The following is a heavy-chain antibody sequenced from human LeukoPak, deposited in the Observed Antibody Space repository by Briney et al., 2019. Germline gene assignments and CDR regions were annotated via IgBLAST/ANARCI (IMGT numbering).Heavy chain of an antibody. Sequence: PGGSLRLSCAASGFSFSSYWMSWVRQAPGKGLEWVSVIYSGGSTYYADSVKGRFTISRDNSKNTLYLQMNSLRAEDTAVYYCARGLYGSGTPYRYWGQGTLVTVSS. V-gene: IGHV3-53*01. CDR1: GFSFSSYW. D-gene: IGHD3-10*01. CDR3: ARGLYGSGTPYRY. J-gene: IGHJ4*02. CDR2: IYSGGST.